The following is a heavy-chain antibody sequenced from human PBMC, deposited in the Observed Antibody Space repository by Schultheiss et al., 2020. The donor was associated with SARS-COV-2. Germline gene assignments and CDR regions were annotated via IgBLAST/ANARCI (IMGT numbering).Heavy chain of an antibody. Sequence: SETLSLTCAVYGGSFSDFYWSWIRQPPGKGLEWIGEINHRGSTNYSPSLTSRVIVSVDTSKKQFFLRLRSVTAADTAVYYCARGMVAVPRHWFDPWGQGTLVTVSS. J-gene: IGHJ5*02. D-gene: IGHD2-15*01. CDR2: INHRGST. CDR3: ARGMVAVPRHWFDP. CDR1: GGSFSDFY. V-gene: IGHV4-34*01.